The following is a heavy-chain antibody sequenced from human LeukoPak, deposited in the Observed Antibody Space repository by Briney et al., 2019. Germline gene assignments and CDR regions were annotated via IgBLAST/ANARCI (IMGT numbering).Heavy chain of an antibody. CDR3: ARDAGGQPPYYYYGMDV. J-gene: IGHJ6*02. CDR1: GGSISSYY. D-gene: IGHD3-10*01. Sequence: SETLSLTCTVSGGSISSYYWSWIRQPPGKGLEWIGYIYYSGSTNYNPSLKSRVTISVDTSKNQLSLKVSAVTAADTAVYYCARDAGGQPPYYYYGMDVWGQGTTVTVSS. V-gene: IGHV4-59*01. CDR2: IYYSGST.